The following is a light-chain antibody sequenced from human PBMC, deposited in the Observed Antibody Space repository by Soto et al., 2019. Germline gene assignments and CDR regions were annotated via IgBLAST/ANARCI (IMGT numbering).Light chain of an antibody. CDR2: GAS. Sequence: EIVLTQSPGTLSLSPGERGTLSCRASQSVISSYLAWYQQKPGQAPRLLIYGASSRATGIPDRFSGSGSGTDFTLTISRLEPEDFAVYYCQQYGSSLPITFGQGTRL. V-gene: IGKV3-20*01. J-gene: IGKJ5*01. CDR1: QSVISSY. CDR3: QQYGSSLPIT.